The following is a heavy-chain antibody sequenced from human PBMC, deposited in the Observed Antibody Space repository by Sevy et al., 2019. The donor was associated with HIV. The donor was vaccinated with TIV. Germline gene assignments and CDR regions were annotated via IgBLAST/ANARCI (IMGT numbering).Heavy chain of an antibody. V-gene: IGHV3-11*06. D-gene: IGHD4-17*01. Sequence: GGSLRLSCAASGFTFSAYYMTWIRQAPGKGLKWVSYISGAGTYTNYVESVKGRFTISRDNSKNSLYLQMNSLRAEDTAVYFCARSRSNYGDYYFDYWGQGILVTVSS. CDR1: GFTFSAYY. CDR3: ARSRSNYGDYYFDY. CDR2: ISGAGTYT. J-gene: IGHJ4*02.